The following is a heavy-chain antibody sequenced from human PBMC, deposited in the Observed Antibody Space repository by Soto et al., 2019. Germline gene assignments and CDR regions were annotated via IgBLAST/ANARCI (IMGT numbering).Heavy chain of an antibody. CDR2: IYWNDDK. V-gene: IGHV2-5*01. J-gene: IGHJ5*02. CDR1: GFSLRTSGVG. CDR3: ATSGSSGWYGWFDP. Sequence: SGPTLVNPTPTLTLTCIFSGFSLRTSGVGVGWIRQPPGKALEWLGFIYWNDDKRYSPSLKSRLTITKDTSKNQVVLTMTNMDPVDTATYYCATSGSSGWYGWFDPWGQGTLVTVSS. D-gene: IGHD6-19*01.